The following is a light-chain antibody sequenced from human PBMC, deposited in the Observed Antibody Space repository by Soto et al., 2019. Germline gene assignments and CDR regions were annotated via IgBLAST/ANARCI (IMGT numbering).Light chain of an antibody. Sequence: DVQMTQSPSSLSASVGDRVTITCRASQDIYKYLAWFQQKPGKAPRLLIYDASTLKSGVPPRFSGSQSGTDFTLTISGLQPDDVGTYYCQKYNRAPRTFGQGTQVEIK. V-gene: IGKV1-27*01. CDR1: QDIYKY. CDR2: DAS. CDR3: QKYNRAPRT. J-gene: IGKJ1*01.